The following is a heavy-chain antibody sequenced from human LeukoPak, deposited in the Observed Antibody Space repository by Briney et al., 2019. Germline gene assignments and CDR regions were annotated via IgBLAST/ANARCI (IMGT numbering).Heavy chain of an antibody. Sequence: GGSLRLSCAASGFTFSSYAMHWVRQAPGKGLEYVSAISSNGGSTYYANSVKGRFTISRDNSKNTLYLQMGSLRAEDMAVYYCARLHAGGNDFWSGPIDYWGQGTLVTVSS. J-gene: IGHJ4*02. CDR3: ARLHAGGNDFWSGPIDY. V-gene: IGHV3-64*01. D-gene: IGHD3-3*01. CDR2: ISSNGGST. CDR1: GFTFSSYA.